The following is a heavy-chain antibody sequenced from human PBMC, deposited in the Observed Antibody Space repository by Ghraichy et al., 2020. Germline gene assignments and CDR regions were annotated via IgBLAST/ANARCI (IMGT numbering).Heavy chain of an antibody. CDR2: INHSGST. V-gene: IGHV4-34*01. CDR3: ARVLRVGFHHFDL. J-gene: IGHJ2*01. Sequence: SETLSLTCAVYGGSFSGYYWSWIRQPPGKGLEWIGEINHSGSTNYNPSLKSRVTISVDTSKNQFSLKLSSVTAADTAVYYCARVLRVGFHHFDLWGRDTLVTVSS. CDR1: GGSFSGYY. D-gene: IGHD1-26*01.